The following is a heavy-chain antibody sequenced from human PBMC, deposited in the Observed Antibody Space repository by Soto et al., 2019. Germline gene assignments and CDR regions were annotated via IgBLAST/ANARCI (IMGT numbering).Heavy chain of an antibody. CDR1: GGSISSYY. CDR2: IYYSGST. Sequence: SETLSLTCTVSGGSISSYYWSWIRQPPGKGLEWIGYIYYSGSTNYNPSLKSRVTISVDTSKNQFSLKLSSVTAADTAVYYCARDMSSGWYADAFDIWGQGTMVTVSS. CDR3: ARDMSSGWYADAFDI. D-gene: IGHD6-19*01. J-gene: IGHJ3*02. V-gene: IGHV4-59*01.